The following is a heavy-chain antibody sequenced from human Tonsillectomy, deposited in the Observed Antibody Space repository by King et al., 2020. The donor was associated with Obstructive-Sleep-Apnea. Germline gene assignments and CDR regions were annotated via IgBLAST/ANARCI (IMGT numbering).Heavy chain of an antibody. D-gene: IGHD3-22*01. CDR1: GGSISSSSYY. J-gene: IGHJ4*02. CDR3: ARAEYYYDSSGYPTIFDY. CDR2: IYYSGST. V-gene: IGHV4-39*07. Sequence: QLQESGPGLVKPSETLSLTCTVSGGSISSSSYYWGWIRQPPGKGLEWIGSIYYSGSTYYNPSLKGRVTISVDTSKNQFSLKLSSVTAADTAVYYCARAEYYYDSSGYPTIFDYWGQGTLVTVSS.